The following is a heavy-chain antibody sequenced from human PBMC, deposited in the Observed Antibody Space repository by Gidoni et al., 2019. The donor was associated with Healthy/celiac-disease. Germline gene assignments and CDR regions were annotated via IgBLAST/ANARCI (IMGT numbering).Heavy chain of an antibody. J-gene: IGHJ4*02. D-gene: IGHD1-1*01. CDR1: GGSFSGYY. V-gene: IGHV4-34*01. Sequence: QVQLQQWGAGLLKPSETLSLTCDVYGGSFSGYYWSWIRQPPGKGLEWIGEINHSGSTNYTPSLKSRVTISVDTSKNQFSLKLSSVTAADTAVYYCARGNNWNACIFDYWGQGTLVTVSS. CDR2: INHSGST. CDR3: ARGNNWNACIFDY.